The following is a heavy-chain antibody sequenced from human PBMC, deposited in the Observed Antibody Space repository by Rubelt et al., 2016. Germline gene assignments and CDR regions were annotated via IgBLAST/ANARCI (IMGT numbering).Heavy chain of an antibody. CDR1: GGSFSGYY. V-gene: IGHV4-34*01. CDR3: ARQETSNWFDP. J-gene: IGHJ5*02. Sequence: QVQLQQWGAGLLKPSETLSLTCAVYGGSFSGYYWSWIRQPPGKGLEWIGEINHSGSTNYNPSLKSRVTMSVETSKKQFSLKLTSVTAADTAVYYCARQETSNWFDPWGQGTLVTVSS. CDR2: INHSGST.